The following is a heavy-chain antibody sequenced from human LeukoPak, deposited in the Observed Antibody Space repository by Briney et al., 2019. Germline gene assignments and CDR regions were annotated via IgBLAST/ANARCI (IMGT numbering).Heavy chain of an antibody. J-gene: IGHJ4*02. Sequence: GGSLRLSCAASGFTFTSYAMSWVRQAPGKGLEWVSSISSSGGTKYYADSVKGRFTISRDNAKNSLNLQMNSLRVEDTAVYYCAGAGFDYWGQGTLVTVSS. CDR2: ISSSGGTK. V-gene: IGHV3-48*04. CDR3: AGAGFDY. D-gene: IGHD3-10*01. CDR1: GFTFTSYA.